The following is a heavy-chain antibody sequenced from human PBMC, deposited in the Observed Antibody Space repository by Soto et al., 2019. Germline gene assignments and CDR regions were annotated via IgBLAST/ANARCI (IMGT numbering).Heavy chain of an antibody. D-gene: IGHD2-15*01. CDR2: IYPGDSDT. V-gene: IGHV5-51*01. CDR1: GYSFTSYW. J-gene: IGHJ4*02. Sequence: GESLKISCKGSGYSFTSYWIAWVRQMPGKGLECMGLIYPGDSDTRYSPSFQGQVTISGDKSISTAYLQWSSLKASDTAIYYCARPNCSGGTCYPAAIDYWGQGTLVTVSS. CDR3: ARPNCSGGTCYPAAIDY.